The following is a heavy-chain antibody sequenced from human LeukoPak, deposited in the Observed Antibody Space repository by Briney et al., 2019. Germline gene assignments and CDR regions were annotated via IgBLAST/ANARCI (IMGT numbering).Heavy chain of an antibody. J-gene: IGHJ6*02. D-gene: IGHD3-10*01. Sequence: SETLSLTCTVSGGSISSGGCYWIWMRQRQGKGLVWIGYIYYSGSKYYPPSLKSRVTISVDTSKTQFSLKLSSVTAADTAVYYCARDPTAMVRGENYYYYGMDVWGQGTTLTVSS. CDR3: ARDPTAMVRGENYYYYGMDV. CDR2: IYYSGSK. V-gene: IGHV4-31*03. CDR1: GGSISSGGCY.